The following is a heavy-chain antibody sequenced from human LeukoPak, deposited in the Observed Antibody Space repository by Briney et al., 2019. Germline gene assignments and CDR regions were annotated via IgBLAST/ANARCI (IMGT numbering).Heavy chain of an antibody. CDR1: GGSFSGYY. J-gene: IGHJ4*02. D-gene: IGHD3-10*01. CDR2: INHSGST. CDR3: ARDRRSGLYFDY. Sequence: SETLSLTCAVYGGSFSGYYWSWIRRPPGKGLEWIGEINHSGSTNYNPSLKSRVTISVDTSKNQFSLKLSSVTAADTAVYYCARDRRSGLYFDYWGQGTLVTVSS. V-gene: IGHV4-34*01.